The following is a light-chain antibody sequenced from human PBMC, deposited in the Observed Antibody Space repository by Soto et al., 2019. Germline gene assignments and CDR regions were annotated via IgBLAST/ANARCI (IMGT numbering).Light chain of an antibody. J-gene: IGKJ1*01. CDR2: GAS. V-gene: IGKV3-20*01. CDR3: QQYSSSWT. Sequence: EIVLTQSPATLSLSPGERATLSCRASQSVSRYVAWFQQKPGQAPRLLIYGASSRATGIPGRFSGSGSGTDFTLTISRLEPEDFAVYYCQQYSSSWTFGQGTKVDIK. CDR1: QSVSRY.